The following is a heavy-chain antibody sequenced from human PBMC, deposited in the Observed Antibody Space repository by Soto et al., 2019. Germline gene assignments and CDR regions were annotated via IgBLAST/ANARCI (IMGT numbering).Heavy chain of an antibody. V-gene: IGHV4-34*01. D-gene: IGHD1-7*01. CDR2: INHSGST. CDR1: GGSFSGYY. J-gene: IGHJ5*02. Sequence: ETLSLTCAVYGGSFSGYYWCWIRQPPGKGLEWIGEINHSGSTNYNPSLKSRVTISVDTSKNQFSLKLSSVTAADTAVYYCARVSTGTTPFVGSTDSVHRNPGPWGQGTLVTVSS. CDR3: ARVSTGTTPFVGSTDSVHRNPGP.